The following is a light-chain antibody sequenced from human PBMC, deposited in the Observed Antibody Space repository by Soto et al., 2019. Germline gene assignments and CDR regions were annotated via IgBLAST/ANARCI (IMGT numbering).Light chain of an antibody. CDR1: SSNIGNNY. Sequence: QSVLTQPPSVSAAPGQKVIISCSGSSSNIGNNYVSWYQQLPGTAPKLLIYDNNKRPSGIPDRFSGSKSGTSATLGITGLQAGDEADYYCGTWNSSLSDVVFGGGTKLTVL. CDR2: DNN. J-gene: IGLJ2*01. V-gene: IGLV1-51*01. CDR3: GTWNSSLSDVV.